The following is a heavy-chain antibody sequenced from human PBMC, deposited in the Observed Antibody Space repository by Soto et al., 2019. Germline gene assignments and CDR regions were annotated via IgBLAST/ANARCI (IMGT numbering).Heavy chain of an antibody. CDR1: GFTFSSYG. Sequence: QVQLVESGGGVVQPGRSLRLSCAASGFTFSSYGMHWVRQAPGKGLEWVAVIWYDGSNKYYADSVKGRFTISRDNSKTTLYLQMNSLRAEDTAVYYCARDIVVVPAAMYYYGMDVWGQGTTVTVSS. J-gene: IGHJ6*02. CDR2: IWYDGSNK. CDR3: ARDIVVVPAAMYYYGMDV. D-gene: IGHD2-2*01. V-gene: IGHV3-33*01.